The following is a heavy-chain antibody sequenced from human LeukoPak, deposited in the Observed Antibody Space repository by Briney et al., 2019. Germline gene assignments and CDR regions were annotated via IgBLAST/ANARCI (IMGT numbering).Heavy chain of an antibody. CDR2: INPKSGGT. Sequence: ASVKVSCKASGYTFTGYYMHWVRQAPGQGLEWMGWINPKSGGTNYAQKFQGRVTMTRDTSISTAYMELSRLRSDDTAVYYCARVGELGYCSGGSCGMDVWGQGTTVTVSS. D-gene: IGHD2-15*01. J-gene: IGHJ6*02. CDR1: GYTFTGYY. V-gene: IGHV1-2*02. CDR3: ARVGELGYCSGGSCGMDV.